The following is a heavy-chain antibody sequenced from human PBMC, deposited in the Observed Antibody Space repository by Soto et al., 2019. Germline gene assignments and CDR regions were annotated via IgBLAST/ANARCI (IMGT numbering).Heavy chain of an antibody. D-gene: IGHD3-22*01. CDR1: GGTFSSYA. J-gene: IGHJ4*02. V-gene: IGHV1-69*13. CDR3: VRDPTENYYDSSGQPN. Sequence: ASVKVSCKASGGTFSSYAISWVRQAPGQGLEWMGGIIPIFGTANYAQKFQGRVTITADESTSTAYMELSSLRSEDTAVYYCVRDPTENYYDSSGQPNWGQGTLVTVSS. CDR2: IIPIFGTA.